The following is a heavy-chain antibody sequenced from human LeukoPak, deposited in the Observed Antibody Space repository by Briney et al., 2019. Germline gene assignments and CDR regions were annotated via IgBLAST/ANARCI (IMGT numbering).Heavy chain of an antibody. CDR1: GFTFSSYS. J-gene: IGHJ4*02. V-gene: IGHV3-48*02. CDR3: ARSTYCGGDCYPALGY. Sequence: GGSLRLSCAASGFTFSSYSMNWVRQAPGKGLEWVSYISGGNNTIYYADSVKGRFTISRDNAKNSLNLQMNSLRDEDTAVYYCARSTYCGGDCYPALGYWGQGTLVTASS. CDR2: ISGGNNTI. D-gene: IGHD2-21*02.